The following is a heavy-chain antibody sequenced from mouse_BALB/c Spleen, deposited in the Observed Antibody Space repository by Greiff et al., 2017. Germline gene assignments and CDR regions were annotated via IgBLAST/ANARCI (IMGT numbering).Heavy chain of an antibody. CDR1: GYSFTDYI. V-gene: IGHV1-39*01. D-gene: IGHD2-4*01. J-gene: IGHJ3*01. CDR2: INPYYGST. CDR3: ARYDYDGAWFAY. Sequence: EVQLQQTGPELVKPGASVKISCKASGYSFTDYIMLWVKQSHGKSLEWIGNINPYYGSTSYNLKFKGKATLTVDKSSSTAYMQLNSLTSEDSAVYYCARYDYDGAWFAYWGQGTLVTVSA.